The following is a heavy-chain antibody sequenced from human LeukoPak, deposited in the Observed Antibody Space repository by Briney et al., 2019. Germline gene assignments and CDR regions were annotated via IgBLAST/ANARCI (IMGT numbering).Heavy chain of an antibody. CDR2: IIPIFGTA. D-gene: IGHD6-13*01. CDR1: GGTFSSYA. Sequence: KVSCKASGGTFSSYAISWVRQAPGQGLEWMGGIIPIFGTANYAQKFQGRVTITADKSTSTAYMELSSLRSEDTAVYYCARTRSSSSSWYGQFDYWGQGTLVTVSS. J-gene: IGHJ4*02. V-gene: IGHV1-69*06. CDR3: ARTRSSSSSWYGQFDY.